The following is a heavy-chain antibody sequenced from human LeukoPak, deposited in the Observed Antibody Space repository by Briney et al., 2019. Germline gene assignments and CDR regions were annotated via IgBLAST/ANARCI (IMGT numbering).Heavy chain of an antibody. CDR2: IYYSGST. CDR3: ARTAFGGVIVYYYYMDV. J-gene: IGHJ6*03. CDR1: GGSISSYY. D-gene: IGHD3-16*02. V-gene: IGHV4-59*12. Sequence: SETLSLTCTVSGGSISSYYWSWIRQPPGKGLEWIGYIYYSGSTNYNPSLKSRVTISVDTSKNQFSLKLSSVTAADTAVYYCARTAFGGVIVYYYYMDVWGKGTTVTISS.